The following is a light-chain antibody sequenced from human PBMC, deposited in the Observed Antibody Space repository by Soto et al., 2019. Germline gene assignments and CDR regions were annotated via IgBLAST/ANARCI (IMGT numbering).Light chain of an antibody. V-gene: IGKV1-5*01. CDR3: QHYNSYSEA. CDR2: DAS. J-gene: IGKJ1*01. Sequence: DIQLTQSPSFLSASVGDRVTITCRASQSISSWLAWYQQKPGKAPKLLIYDASSLESGVPSRFSGSGSGTDFALTISSLQPDDFATYYCQHYNSYSEAFGQGTKVDIK. CDR1: QSISSW.